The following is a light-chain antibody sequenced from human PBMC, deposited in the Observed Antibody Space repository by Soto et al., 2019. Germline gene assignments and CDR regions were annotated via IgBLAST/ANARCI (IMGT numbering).Light chain of an antibody. J-gene: IGLJ1*01. CDR1: SSNIGAGYD. CDR3: QSYGSSLSGYV. CDR2: GNS. V-gene: IGLV1-40*01. Sequence: QSVPTQPPSVSGAPGQRVTISCTGSSSNIGAGYDVHWYQQLPGTAPKLLIYGNSNRPSGVPDRFSGYKSGTSASLAITGLQAEDEADYYCQSYGSSLSGYVFGTGTKLTVL.